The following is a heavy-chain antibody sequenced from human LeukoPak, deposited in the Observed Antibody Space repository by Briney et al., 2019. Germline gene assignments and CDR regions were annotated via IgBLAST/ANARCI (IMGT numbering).Heavy chain of an antibody. CDR1: GFTFDDYS. D-gene: IGHD1-1*01. CDR2: IRGDGSKT. J-gene: IGHJ4*02. CDR3: AKEKGTIYFDY. V-gene: IGHV3-43*01. Sequence: GGSLRLSCAASGFTFDDYSMHWVRQAPGKGLEWVSLIRGDGSKTFYADSVKGRFTISRDNSKNSLYLQMNSLRTEDTAFYYCAKEKGTIYFDYLGQGTLVTVSS.